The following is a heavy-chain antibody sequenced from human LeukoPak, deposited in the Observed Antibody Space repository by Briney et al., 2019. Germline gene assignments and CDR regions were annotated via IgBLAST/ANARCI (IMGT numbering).Heavy chain of an antibody. V-gene: IGHV3-20*04. CDR3: ARDSDYGGNSVTLDY. J-gene: IGHJ4*02. CDR1: GCTFDDYG. CDR2: INWNEGST. Sequence: GGSLTLSCAASGCTFDDYGMMWVRHAPGKGLEWVSGINWNEGSTGYADSVKGRFTISRDNGKNSLYLQMNSLRAEDTALYYCARDSDYGGNSVTLDYWGQGTLVTVSS. D-gene: IGHD4-23*01.